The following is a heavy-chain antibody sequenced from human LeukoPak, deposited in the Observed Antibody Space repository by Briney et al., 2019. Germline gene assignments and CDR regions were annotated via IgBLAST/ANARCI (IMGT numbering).Heavy chain of an antibody. CDR1: GGSISSSRYY. D-gene: IGHD5-12*01. Sequence: SETLSLTCTVSGGSISSSRYYWGWIRQPPGKGLEWIGSIYYSGSTYYNPSLKSRVTISVDTSKNQFSLKLSSVTAADTAVYYCARPSGYSGYDLVYWGQGTLVTVSS. CDR2: IYYSGST. CDR3: ARPSGYSGYDLVY. V-gene: IGHV4-39*01. J-gene: IGHJ4*02.